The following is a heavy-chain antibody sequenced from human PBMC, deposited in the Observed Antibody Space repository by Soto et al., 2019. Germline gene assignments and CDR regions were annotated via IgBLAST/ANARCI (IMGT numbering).Heavy chain of an antibody. J-gene: IGHJ2*01. CDR2: IYSGGST. Sequence: GGSLRLSCAASGFTVSSNYMSWVRQAPGKGLEWVSVIYSGGSTYYADSVKGRFTISRHNSKNTLYLQMNSLRAEDTAVYYCARQRTGGVIVVGWYFDLVGRGTLVTVSS. V-gene: IGHV3-53*04. CDR3: ARQRTGGVIVVGWYFDL. D-gene: IGHD3-16*02. CDR1: GFTVSSNY.